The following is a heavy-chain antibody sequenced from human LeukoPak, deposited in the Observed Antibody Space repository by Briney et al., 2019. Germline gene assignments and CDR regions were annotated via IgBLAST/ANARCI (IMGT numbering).Heavy chain of an antibody. D-gene: IGHD2-21*02. J-gene: IGHJ4*02. CDR3: ARTGDWKLDY. Sequence: SGPTLVKRTQTLTLTCTFSGFSFSTSGVGVGWIRQPPGKALEWLAVIYGKDDKRYSPSLKSRLTIFKDTSKNQVVLIMTNMDPVDTATYYCARTGDWKLDYWGQGTLVTVSS. V-gene: IGHV2-5*01. CDR1: GFSFSTSGVG. CDR2: IYGKDDK.